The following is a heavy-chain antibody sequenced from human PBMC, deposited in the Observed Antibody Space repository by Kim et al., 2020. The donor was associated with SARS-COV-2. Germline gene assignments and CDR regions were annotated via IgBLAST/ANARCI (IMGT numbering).Heavy chain of an antibody. D-gene: IGHD5-12*01. Sequence: SLKSRVTISVDTSKNQFSLKLSPVTAADTAVYYCARGREWLRRSGCWCDPWGQGTLVTVSS. V-gene: IGHV4-34*13. J-gene: IGHJ5*02. CDR3: ARGREWLRRSGCWCDP.